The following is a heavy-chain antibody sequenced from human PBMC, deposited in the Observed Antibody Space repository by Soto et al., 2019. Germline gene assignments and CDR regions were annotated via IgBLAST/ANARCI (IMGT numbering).Heavy chain of an antibody. CDR2: IYYSGST. J-gene: IGHJ6*02. CDR3: ASSNIAAAGFYYYGMDV. V-gene: IGHV4-59*01. Sequence: SDTLSLTCTVSGGSIGSYYWSWIRQPPGKGLEWIGYIYYSGSTNYNPSLKSRVTISVDTSKNQFSLKLSSVTAADTAVYYCASSNIAAAGFYYYGMDVWGRGTTVT. D-gene: IGHD6-13*01. CDR1: GGSIGSYY.